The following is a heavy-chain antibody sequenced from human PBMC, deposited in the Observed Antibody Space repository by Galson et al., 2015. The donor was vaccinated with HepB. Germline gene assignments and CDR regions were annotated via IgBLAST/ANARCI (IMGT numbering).Heavy chain of an antibody. CDR3: ARDEEDVVLVVGVTIDF. D-gene: IGHD2-15*01. V-gene: IGHV3-30*15. J-gene: IGHJ4*02. Sequence: SLRLSCAASGFTFSRHAMHWVRQAPGKGLEWVAIISDDGDNKYYADSVKGRFTISRDNTMNTLYLQMSSLRIEDTALYYCARDEEDVVLVVGVTIDFWGRGTLVTVSS. CDR2: ISDDGDNK. CDR1: GFTFSRHA.